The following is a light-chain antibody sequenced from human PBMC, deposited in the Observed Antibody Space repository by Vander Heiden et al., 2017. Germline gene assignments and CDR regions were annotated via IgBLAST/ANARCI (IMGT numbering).Light chain of an antibody. CDR3: RRDDNYPRT. Sequence: AIQMTQSPSSLSASVGDRVTITCRASQGIRNDLGWYQQKPGKAPKLLIYAASSLQSGVPSRFSGSGSGTDFTLTISSLQPEDFATYCCRRDDNYPRTFGQGTKVXIK. CDR2: AAS. V-gene: IGKV1-6*01. J-gene: IGKJ1*01. CDR1: QGIRND.